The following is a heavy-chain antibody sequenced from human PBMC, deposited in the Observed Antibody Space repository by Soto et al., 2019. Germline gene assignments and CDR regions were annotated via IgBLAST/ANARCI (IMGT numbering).Heavy chain of an antibody. V-gene: IGHV4-31*03. CDR2: ISYSGST. CDR1: GGSISSGGYY. D-gene: IGHD6-13*01. CDR3: ARTRPFSSWYPFDY. Sequence: QAQLQETGPGLVKPSQTLSLTCTVSGGSISSGGYYWSWIRQHPGKGLEWIGYISYSGSTFYNPSLKSRVTISVDTSKNRFSLKLSSVTAADTAVYYCARTRPFSSWYPFDYWGQGTLVTVSS. J-gene: IGHJ4*02.